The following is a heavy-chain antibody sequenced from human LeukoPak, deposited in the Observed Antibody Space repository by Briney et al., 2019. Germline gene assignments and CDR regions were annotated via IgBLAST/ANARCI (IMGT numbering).Heavy chain of an antibody. J-gene: IGHJ3*02. V-gene: IGHV3-33*01. CDR1: GFTFSSYG. CDR3: ARGGYGDYAFDI. CDR2: IWYDGSNK. Sequence: PGGSLRLSCAASGFTFSSYGMHWVRQAPGKGLEWVAVIWYDGSNKYYADSVKGRFTISRDNSKNTLYLQMNSLRAEDTAVYYCARGGYGDYAFDIWGQGTMVTVSS. D-gene: IGHD4-17*01.